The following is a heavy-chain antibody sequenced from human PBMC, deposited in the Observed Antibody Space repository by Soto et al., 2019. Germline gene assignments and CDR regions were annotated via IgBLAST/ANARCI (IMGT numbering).Heavy chain of an antibody. D-gene: IGHD6-13*01. CDR2: IIPMLAIT. Sequence: QVQLVQSGAEVKKPGSSVKVSCKASGGTFNVYTIIWVRQAPGQGLEWMGRIIPMLAITNYAQRFTGRVTLTADTSTTTAYMELSSLTSEDTAVYYCALGSWSGETFEIWGQGTVVTVSS. CDR3: ALGSWSGETFEI. V-gene: IGHV1-69*02. CDR1: GGTFNVYT. J-gene: IGHJ3*02.